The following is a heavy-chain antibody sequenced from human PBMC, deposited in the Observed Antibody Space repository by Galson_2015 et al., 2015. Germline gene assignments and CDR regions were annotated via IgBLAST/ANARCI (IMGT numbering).Heavy chain of an antibody. V-gene: IGHV5-10-1*01. Sequence: QSGAEVKKPGESLRISCKGSGYSFTSYWISWVRQMPGKGLEWMGRIDPSDSYTNYSPSFQGHVTISADKSISTAYLQWSSLKASDTAMYYCARHVWAELWFGEFDWFDPWGQGTLVTVSS. J-gene: IGHJ5*02. CDR3: ARHVWAELWFGEFDWFDP. D-gene: IGHD3-10*01. CDR1: GYSFTSYW. CDR2: IDPSDSYT.